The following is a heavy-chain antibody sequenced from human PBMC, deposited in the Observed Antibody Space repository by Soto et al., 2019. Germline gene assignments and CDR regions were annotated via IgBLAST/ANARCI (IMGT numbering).Heavy chain of an antibody. CDR3: ARDGAYSSGWYDELDY. Sequence: PGGSLRLSCAASGFTFSSYGMHWVRQAPGKGLEWVAVIWYDGSNKYYADSVKGRFTISRDNSKNTLYLQMNSLRAEDTAVYYCARDGAYSSGWYDELDYWGQGTLVTVSS. V-gene: IGHV3-33*01. CDR1: GFTFSSYG. D-gene: IGHD6-19*01. J-gene: IGHJ4*02. CDR2: IWYDGSNK.